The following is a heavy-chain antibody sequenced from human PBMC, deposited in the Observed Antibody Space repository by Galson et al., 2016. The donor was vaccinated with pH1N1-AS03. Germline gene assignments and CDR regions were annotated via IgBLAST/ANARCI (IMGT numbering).Heavy chain of an antibody. J-gene: IGHJ3*02. CDR3: AKGYSATPSGTFDI. Sequence: SCKASGGTFNTYAISWVRQAPGQGLEWMGRIIPMLNIPDYAQKFQVRVTITADKSTNTAYMELTNLRSDDTALYYCAKGYSATPSGTFDIRGQGTMVTVSS. V-gene: IGHV1-69*04. CDR2: IIPMLNIP. CDR1: GGTFNTYA. D-gene: IGHD2-15*01.